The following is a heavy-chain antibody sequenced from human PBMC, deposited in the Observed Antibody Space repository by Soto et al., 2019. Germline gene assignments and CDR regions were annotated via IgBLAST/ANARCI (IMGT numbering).Heavy chain of an antibody. CDR1: GFSLSTSGVG. CDR2: IYLDDDK. J-gene: IGHJ4*02. D-gene: IGHD3-22*01. V-gene: IGHV2-5*02. Sequence: QITLEESGPPLVKPTQTLTLTCTFSGFSLSTSGVGVGWIRQPPGKALEWLALIYLDDDKRYSPSLKSRLTLTKDTSKNPVVLTMTNMDPVDTATYYCALTMRGYYLFDDWGQGTLVTVSS. CDR3: ALTMRGYYLFDD.